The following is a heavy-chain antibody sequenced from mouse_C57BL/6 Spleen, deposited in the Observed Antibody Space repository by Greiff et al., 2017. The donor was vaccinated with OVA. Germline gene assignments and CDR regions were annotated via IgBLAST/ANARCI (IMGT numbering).Heavy chain of an antibody. D-gene: IGHD2-3*01. CDR3: ARAPDGYYFDY. J-gene: IGHJ2*01. CDR1: GYSITSGYY. Sequence: EVQRVESGPGLVKPSQSLSLTCSVTGYSITSGYYWNWIRQFPGNKLEWMGYISYDGSNNYNPSLKNRISITRDTSKNQFFLKLNSVTTEDTATYYCARAPDGYYFDYWGQGTTLTVSS. V-gene: IGHV3-6*01. CDR2: ISYDGSN.